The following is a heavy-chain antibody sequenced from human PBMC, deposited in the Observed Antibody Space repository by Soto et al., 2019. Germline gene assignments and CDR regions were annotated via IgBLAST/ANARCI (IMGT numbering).Heavy chain of an antibody. J-gene: IGHJ4*02. D-gene: IGHD6-19*01. CDR3: ARSAGYSSGWAFDY. CDR1: GGTFSSYA. CDR2: IIPIFGTA. Sequence: QVQLVQSGAEVKKPGSSVKVSCKASGGTFSSYAISWVRQAPGQGLEWMGGIIPIFGTANYAQKFQGRVTITADESTSTAYMELSSLGSEDRAVYYWARSAGYSSGWAFDYWGQEPLVTVSS. V-gene: IGHV1-69*01.